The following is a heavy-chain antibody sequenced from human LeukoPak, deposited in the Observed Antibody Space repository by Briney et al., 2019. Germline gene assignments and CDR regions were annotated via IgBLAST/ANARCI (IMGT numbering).Heavy chain of an antibody. D-gene: IGHD2-15*01. Sequence: GASVTVSCKASGGTFSSYAISWVRQAPGQGLEWMGRIIPILGIANYAQKFQGRVTITADKSTSTAYMELSSLRSEDTAVYYCASRYCSGGSCYEDYFDYWGQGTLVTVSS. V-gene: IGHV1-69*04. CDR2: IIPILGIA. CDR1: GGTFSSYA. CDR3: ASRYCSGGSCYEDYFDY. J-gene: IGHJ4*02.